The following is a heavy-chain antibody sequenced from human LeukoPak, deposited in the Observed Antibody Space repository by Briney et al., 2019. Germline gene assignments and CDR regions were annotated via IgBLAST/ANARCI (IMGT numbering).Heavy chain of an antibody. CDR3: ARRDILTGYYGY. Sequence: ASVKVSCKASGYTFTSYYMHCVRQAPGQGLGWMGIINLSGGSTSYAQKFQGRVTISVDTSKNQYSLKLSSVTAADTAVYYCARRDILTGYYGYWGQGTLVTVSS. V-gene: IGHV1-46*01. CDR2: INLSGGST. D-gene: IGHD3-9*01. J-gene: IGHJ4*02. CDR1: GYTFTSYY.